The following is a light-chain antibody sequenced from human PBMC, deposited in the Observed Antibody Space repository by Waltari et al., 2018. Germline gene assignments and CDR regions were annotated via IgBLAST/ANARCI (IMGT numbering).Light chain of an antibody. Sequence: QSALTQPASVSGSPGQSITISCTGTRSDGGGYTYVSWYQQHPGKAPKLIIYDVSKRPSGVPNRFSGSKSGNTASLTISGLQAEDEADFCSSYTSSSTYVFGTGTKVTVL. CDR2: DVS. CDR3: SSYTSSSTYV. J-gene: IGLJ1*01. V-gene: IGLV2-14*01. CDR1: RSDGGGYTY.